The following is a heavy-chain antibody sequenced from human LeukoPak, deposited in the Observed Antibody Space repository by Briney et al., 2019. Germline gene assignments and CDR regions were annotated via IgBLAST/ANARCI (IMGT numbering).Heavy chain of an antibody. J-gene: IGHJ6*02. CDR2: IYYSGST. CDR1: GGSVSSGRHY. CDR3: ARDDGYCSSSSCNGMDV. Sequence: PSETLSLTCTVSGGSVSSGRHYWSWIRQHPGKGLEWIGYIYYSGSTNYNPSLKSRVTISIDTSKNQFSLKLSSVTAADTAVYYCARDDGYCSSSSCNGMDVWGHGTTVTVSS. V-gene: IGHV4-61*01. D-gene: IGHD2-2*01.